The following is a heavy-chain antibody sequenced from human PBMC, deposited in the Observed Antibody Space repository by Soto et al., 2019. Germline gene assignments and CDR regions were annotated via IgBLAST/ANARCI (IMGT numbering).Heavy chain of an antibody. V-gene: IGHV4-4*07. CDR2: VQSSGNT. CDR1: GGSISSYY. J-gene: IGHJ6*02. CDR3: ATRADRVYSFGLDI. Sequence: TLSLTCTVSGGSISSYYWSWIRQPAGKGLEWIGRVQSSGNTNYNLSLKSRVTMSVDTSKNQISLKLTSVTAADTAVYYCATRADRVYSFGLDIWGQGTTVTVSS.